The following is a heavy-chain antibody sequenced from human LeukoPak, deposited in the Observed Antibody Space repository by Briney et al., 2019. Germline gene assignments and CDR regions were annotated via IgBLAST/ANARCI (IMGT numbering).Heavy chain of an antibody. J-gene: IGHJ4*02. D-gene: IGHD3-10*01. Sequence: GGTLSLSCAASGFTFDDNDLHWDRPGQGHGREWVFSISGNSGSIGYADSVKRRFTISRDNAKTSLYLQTNSLRAEDMALYYCAKDGDYCGSGSHFDYWGQGTLVTVSS. CDR3: AKDGDYCGSGSHFDY. CDR1: GFTFDDND. V-gene: IGHV3-9*03. CDR2: ISGNSGSI.